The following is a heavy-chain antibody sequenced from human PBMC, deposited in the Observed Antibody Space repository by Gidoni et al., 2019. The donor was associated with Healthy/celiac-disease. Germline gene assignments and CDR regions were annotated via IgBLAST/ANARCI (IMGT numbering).Heavy chain of an antibody. CDR2: ISSSSSYI. V-gene: IGHV3-21*01. J-gene: IGHJ6*02. Sequence: EVQLVESGGGLVKPGGSLRLSCAASGFTLSSYSMNWVRQAPGKGLEWVSSISSSSSYIYYADSVKGRFTISRDNAKNSLYLQMNSLRAEDTAVYYCARDRGECSGGSCYSYYYGMDVWGQGTTVTVSS. CDR1: GFTLSSYS. D-gene: IGHD2-15*01. CDR3: ARDRGECSGGSCYSYYYGMDV.